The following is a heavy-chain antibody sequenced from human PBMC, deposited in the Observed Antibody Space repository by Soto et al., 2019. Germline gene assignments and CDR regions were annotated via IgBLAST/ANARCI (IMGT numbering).Heavy chain of an antibody. Sequence: QVQLVQSGAEVKEPGSSVNVSCKTSGGTFGNTAVTWVRQVPGQGLEWIGGIVPLFGTANYAQKFRGRVIITADESTSTDYMELSRLRSDDTAIYYCARDGDPGYSFWSGPLGGGRCAPWGQGTLVTVSS. V-gene: IGHV1-69*12. CDR2: IVPLFGTA. CDR1: GGTFGNTA. CDR3: ARDGDPGYSFWSGPLGGGRCAP. D-gene: IGHD3-3*01. J-gene: IGHJ5*02.